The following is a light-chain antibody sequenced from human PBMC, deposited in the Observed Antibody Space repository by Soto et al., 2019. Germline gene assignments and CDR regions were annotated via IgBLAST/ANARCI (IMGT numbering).Light chain of an antibody. CDR2: GAS. CDR1: QSVSRNF. J-gene: IGKJ5*01. CDR3: QQYGTSPIT. V-gene: IGKV3-20*01. Sequence: EIVLTQSPGTLSLSPGERATLSCRASQSVSRNFLAWYQQKPGQAPRLLLSGASSRATGIPDRFSGSGSGTDFSLTISRLEPEDCAVYYCQQYGTSPITFGQGTRLEIK.